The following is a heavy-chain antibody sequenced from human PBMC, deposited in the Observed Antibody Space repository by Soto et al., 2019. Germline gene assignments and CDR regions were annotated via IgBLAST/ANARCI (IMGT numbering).Heavy chain of an antibody. D-gene: IGHD6-6*01. CDR1: GYTFFTYG. Sequence: ASVKVSCKASGYTFFTYGITWVRQAPGQGLEWMGWISTYDGNTDYAQKLQGRVTMTTDTSTTTAYMELRSLRSDDTAVCYCARKSSSSSWFDPWGQGTLVTVSS. CDR2: ISTYDGNT. V-gene: IGHV1-18*01. J-gene: IGHJ5*02. CDR3: ARKSSSSSWFDP.